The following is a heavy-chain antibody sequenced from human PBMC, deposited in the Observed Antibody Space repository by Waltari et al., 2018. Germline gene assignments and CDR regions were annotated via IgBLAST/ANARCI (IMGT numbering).Heavy chain of an antibody. CDR2: IKQDGSDK. D-gene: IGHD6-6*01. CDR1: GFTFSNYW. CDR3: VRDPGGREYSISS. V-gene: IGHV3-7*01. J-gene: IGHJ4*02. Sequence: SCTASGFTFSNYWMGWVRQAPGKGLEWVANIKQDGSDKYYVDPVKGRFTISRDNVQNSLYLQRNSLRVEDTAVYYWVRDPGGREYSISSGGQGTLVTVSS.